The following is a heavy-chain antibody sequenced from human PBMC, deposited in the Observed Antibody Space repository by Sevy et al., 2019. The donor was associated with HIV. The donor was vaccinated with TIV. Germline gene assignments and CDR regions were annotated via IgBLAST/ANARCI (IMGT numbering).Heavy chain of an antibody. V-gene: IGHV3-74*01. Sequence: GGSLRLSCEASGFFFSNFWMHWVRQTPGKGLEWVSRIEKDGSKTIYADSVRGRFIVSRDNTKKTVSWQINSQRVEESAMYYCAGDSYSSVWSDVGCFAPLGQGTLVTVSS. J-gene: IGHJ5*02. D-gene: IGHD6-19*01. CDR2: IEKDGSKT. CDR1: GFFFSNFW. CDR3: AGDSYSSVWSDVGCFAP.